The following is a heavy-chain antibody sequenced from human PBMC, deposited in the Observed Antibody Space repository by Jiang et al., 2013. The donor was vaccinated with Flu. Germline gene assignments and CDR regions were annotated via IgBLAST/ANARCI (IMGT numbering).Heavy chain of an antibody. D-gene: IGHD2-2*01. J-gene: IGHJ6*02. CDR3: AVDIAVVPADVYGMDV. V-gene: IGHV1-2*02. CDR2: INPNSGGT. CDR1: GYTFGAYY. Sequence: SGAEVRKPGASVKVSCKASGYTFGAYYMHWVRQGPGQGLEWMGWINPNSGGTKYAQKFQGRVTMTRDTSISTAHMELSSLRSDDTAVYYCAVDIAVVPADVYGMDVWGLGTTVTVSS.